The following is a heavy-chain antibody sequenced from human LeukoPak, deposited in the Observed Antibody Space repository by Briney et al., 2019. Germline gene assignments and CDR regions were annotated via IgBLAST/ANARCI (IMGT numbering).Heavy chain of an antibody. D-gene: IGHD6-19*01. CDR1: GFTFSSDA. CDR2: INTNGDHT. V-gene: IGHV3-23*01. J-gene: IGHJ5*02. Sequence: GGSLRLSCAASGFTFSSDATSWVRQAPGKGLEWVSIINTNGDHTNYADSVKGRFAISRDNSKNTLYLQMNSLRAEDTAIYYCAKGGWNNWFDPWGQGTLVTVSA. CDR3: AKGGWNNWFDP.